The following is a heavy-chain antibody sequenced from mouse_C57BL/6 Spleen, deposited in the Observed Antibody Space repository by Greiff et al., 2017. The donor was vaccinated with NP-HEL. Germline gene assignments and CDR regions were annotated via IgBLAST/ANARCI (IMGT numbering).Heavy chain of an antibody. CDR2: IYPRDGST. V-gene: IGHV1-78*01. D-gene: IGHD1-1*01. CDR1: GYTFTDHT. Sequence: VQLQQSDAELVKPGASVKISCKVSGYTFTDHTIHWMKQRPEQGLEWIGYIYPRDGSTKYNEKFKGKATLTADKSSSTAYMQLNSLTSEESAVYFCAISWDYYGSRQGYFDVWGTGTTVTVSS. J-gene: IGHJ1*03. CDR3: AISWDYYGSRQGYFDV.